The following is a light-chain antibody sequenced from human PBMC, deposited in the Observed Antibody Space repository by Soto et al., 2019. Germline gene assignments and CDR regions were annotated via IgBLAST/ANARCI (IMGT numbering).Light chain of an antibody. V-gene: IGKV1-27*01. CDR3: QKYNSAPRT. J-gene: IGKJ4*01. CDR2: AAS. Sequence: DFHMTQSPSSLSASVGDRVTITCRASQGITNFLAWYQQKPGKVPKLLIYAASSLQSGFPSRFSGSGSGTDFTLTITSLQPEDAATYYCQKYNSAPRTFGGGTKVDNK. CDR1: QGITNF.